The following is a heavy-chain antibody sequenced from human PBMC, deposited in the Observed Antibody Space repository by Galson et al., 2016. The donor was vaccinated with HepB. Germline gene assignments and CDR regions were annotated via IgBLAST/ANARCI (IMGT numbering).Heavy chain of an antibody. J-gene: IGHJ6*02. Sequence: ETLSLTCTVSSDSLSNYYWSWIRQPPGKGLEWIGYIYYSGSTSYKPPLKSRVTISLDTSKNQFSLMIQSVTAADTTVYYCARTSGSYFYYFGMDVWGQGTTVTVSS. V-gene: IGHV4-59*08. CDR3: ARTSGSYFYYFGMDV. CDR2: IYYSGST. CDR1: SDSLSNYY. D-gene: IGHD1-26*01.